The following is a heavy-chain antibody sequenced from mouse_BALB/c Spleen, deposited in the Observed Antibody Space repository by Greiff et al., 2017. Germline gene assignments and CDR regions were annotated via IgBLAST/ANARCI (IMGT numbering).Heavy chain of an antibody. CDR2: ISSGGSYT. J-gene: IGHJ4*01. CDR3: AKGNWVYAMDY. CDR1: GFTFSSYA. D-gene: IGHD4-1*01. Sequence: DVKLVESGGGLVKPGGSLKLSCAASGFTFSSYAMSWVRQSPEKRLEWVAEISSGGSYTYYPDTVTGRFTISRDNAKNTLYLEMSSLRSEDTAMYYCAKGNWVYAMDYWGQGTSVTVSS. V-gene: IGHV5-9-4*01.